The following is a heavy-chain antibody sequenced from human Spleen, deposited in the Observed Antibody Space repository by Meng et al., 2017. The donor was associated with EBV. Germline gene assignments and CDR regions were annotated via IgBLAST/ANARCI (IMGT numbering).Heavy chain of an antibody. CDR3: ARGMVAAPKHWFAP. J-gene: IGHJ5*02. V-gene: IGHV4-34*01. CDR2: INHSGST. CDR1: GESCSGFS. D-gene: IGHD6-13*01. Sequence: QVQLQLCGRGRLKSSETLSLAGAASGESCSGFSWSWFRQPTGKAVEWIGEINHSGSTNYNPSLKSRVTTSVDTSRNQFSLGLNSVTAADTAVHYCARGMVAAPKHWFAPWGQGTLVTVSS.